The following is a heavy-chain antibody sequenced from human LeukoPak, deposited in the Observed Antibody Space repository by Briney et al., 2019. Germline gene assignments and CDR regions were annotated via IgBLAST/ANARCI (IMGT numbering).Heavy chain of an antibody. J-gene: IGHJ2*01. CDR1: GGSISTYY. D-gene: IGHD7-27*01. Sequence: SETLSLTCSVSGGSISTYYWSWIRQPPGKGLEWIGYTYYTGNNNYNPSLKSRVTISIDTSKNQFSLRLNSVTAADTAVYYCARHPSRWGPVGYFDLWGRGTLVPVSS. CDR3: ARHPSRWGPVGYFDL. CDR2: TYYTGNN. V-gene: IGHV4-59*08.